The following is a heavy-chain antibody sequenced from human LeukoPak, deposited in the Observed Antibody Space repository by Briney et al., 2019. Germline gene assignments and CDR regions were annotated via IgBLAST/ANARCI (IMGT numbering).Heavy chain of an antibody. D-gene: IGHD1-26*01. Sequence: GGSLRLSCAASGFTFSNYGMHWVRQAPGKGLEWVAFVRYDESTKFYADSVKGRFTISRDNSKNTLYLQMNSLRAEDTAVYYCAREEWELRYLDYWGQGTLVTVSS. V-gene: IGHV3-30*02. J-gene: IGHJ4*02. CDR2: VRYDESTK. CDR1: GFTFSNYG. CDR3: AREEWELRYLDY.